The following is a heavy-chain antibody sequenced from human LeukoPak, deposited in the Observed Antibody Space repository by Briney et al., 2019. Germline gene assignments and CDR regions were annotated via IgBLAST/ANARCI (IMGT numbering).Heavy chain of an antibody. J-gene: IGHJ6*03. V-gene: IGHV3-30*02. Sequence: PGGSLRLSCAASGFTFSSYGMHWVRQAPGKGLEWVAFIRHDGSNKYYADSVKGRFTISRDNSKNTLYLQMNSLRPEDTAVYYCAKEGGSGWTYYYYMDVWGKGTTVTVSS. CDR3: AKEGGSGWTYYYYMDV. CDR1: GFTFSSYG. D-gene: IGHD6-19*01. CDR2: IRHDGSNK.